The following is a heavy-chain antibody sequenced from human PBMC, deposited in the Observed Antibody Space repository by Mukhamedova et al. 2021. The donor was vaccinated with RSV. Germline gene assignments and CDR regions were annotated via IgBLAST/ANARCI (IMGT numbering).Heavy chain of an antibody. Sequence: SYHLHWVRQAPGQGLEWMGVINPSGGSTTYAHKFQGRVTVTRDTSTSTVYLEMSSLRYEDTAVYYCARLAITEDGTKYWGQGNLV. J-gene: IGHJ4*02. CDR2: INPSGGST. D-gene: IGHD6-13*01. CDR1: SYH. V-gene: IGHV1-46*01. CDR3: ARLAITEDGTKY.